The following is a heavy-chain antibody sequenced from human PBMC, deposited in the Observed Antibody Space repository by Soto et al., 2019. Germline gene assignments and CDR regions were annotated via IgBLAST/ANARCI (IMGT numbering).Heavy chain of an antibody. CDR1: GFIFRNYA. Sequence: GGSLRLSCAASGFIFRNYALTWVRQAPGEGLEWVSGISGSGGYTYYPDSAKGRFTISRDNSKNTLYLQMNSLRAEDKAVYYCAKYDGPSPPGYFDYWGQGTLVTVSS. CDR3: AKYDGPSPPGYFDY. D-gene: IGHD3-16*01. V-gene: IGHV3-23*01. J-gene: IGHJ4*02. CDR2: ISGSGGYT.